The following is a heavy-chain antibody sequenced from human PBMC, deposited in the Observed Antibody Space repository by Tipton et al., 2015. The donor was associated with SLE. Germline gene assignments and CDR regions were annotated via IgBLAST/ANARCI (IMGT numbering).Heavy chain of an antibody. V-gene: IGHV4-39*07. CDR1: GGSISSSSYY. CDR2: IYYSGST. J-gene: IGHJ3*02. Sequence: TLSLTCTVSGGSISSSSYYWGWIRQPPGKGLEWIGRIYYSGSTYYNPSLKSRVTISGDTSKNQFSLELSSVTAADTAVYYCARPTGGTVTGAFDIWGQGTMVTVSS. CDR3: ARPTGGTVTGAFDI. D-gene: IGHD4-17*01.